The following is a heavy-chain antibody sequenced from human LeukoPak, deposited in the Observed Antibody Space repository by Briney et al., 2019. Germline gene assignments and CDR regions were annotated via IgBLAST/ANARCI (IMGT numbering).Heavy chain of an antibody. CDR2: ISSSSSYI. V-gene: IGHV3-21*03. Sequence: GGSLRLSCAASGFTFSSYSMNWVRQAPGKGLEWVSSISSSSSYIYYGDSVKGRFTISRDNSKNTLYLQITSLRAEDTAVYYCAKADISSGCLDSWGQGTLVTVPS. J-gene: IGHJ4*02. CDR1: GFTFSSYS. CDR3: AKADISSGCLDS. D-gene: IGHD6-19*01.